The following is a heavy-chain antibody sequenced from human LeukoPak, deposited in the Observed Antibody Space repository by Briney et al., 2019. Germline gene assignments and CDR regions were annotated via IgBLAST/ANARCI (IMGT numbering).Heavy chain of an antibody. CDR1: GGSFSGYY. Sequence: SETLSLTCAVYGGSFSGYYWSWIRQHPGKGLEWIGYIYYSGSTYYNPSLKSRVTISVDTSKNQFSLKLSSVTAADTAVYYCARNDQLLSFDYWGQGTLVTVSS. CDR2: IYYSGST. D-gene: IGHD2-2*01. V-gene: IGHV4-31*11. J-gene: IGHJ4*02. CDR3: ARNDQLLSFDY.